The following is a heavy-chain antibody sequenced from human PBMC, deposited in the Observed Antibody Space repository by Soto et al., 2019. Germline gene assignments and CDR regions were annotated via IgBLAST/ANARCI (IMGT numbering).Heavy chain of an antibody. J-gene: IGHJ6*02. CDR1: GCTFSSYA. CDR2: IIPIFGTA. D-gene: IGHD3-9*01. Sequence: SVKVSCKASGCTFSSYAISWVRQAPGQGLEWMGGIIPIFGTANYAQKFQGRVTITADKSTSTAYMELSSLRSEDTAVYYCARELYYDILTGAPGIYYYGMDVWGQGTTVTVSS. CDR3: ARELYYDILTGAPGIYYYGMDV. V-gene: IGHV1-69*06.